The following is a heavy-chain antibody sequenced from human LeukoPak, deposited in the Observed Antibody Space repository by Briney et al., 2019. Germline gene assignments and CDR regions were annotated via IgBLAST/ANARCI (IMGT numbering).Heavy chain of an antibody. CDR2: ISSSSSYI. Sequence: GGSLRLSCAASGFIFSDYAMHWVRQSPGKGLEWVSSISSSSSYIYYADSVKGRFTISRDNAKNSLYLQMNSLRAEDTAVYYCARDPDNWNGGWGQGTLVTVSS. D-gene: IGHD1-20*01. CDR1: GFIFSDYA. V-gene: IGHV3-21*01. J-gene: IGHJ4*02. CDR3: ARDPDNWNGG.